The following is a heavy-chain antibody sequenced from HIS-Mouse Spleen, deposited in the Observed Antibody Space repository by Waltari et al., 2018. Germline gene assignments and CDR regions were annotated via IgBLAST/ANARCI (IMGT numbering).Heavy chain of an antibody. V-gene: IGHV3-30*18. CDR3: AKDKHHAFDY. Sequence: QVQLLESGGGVVQPGGSLRLACAASGFTFGSYGMHGVRQAPGKGLEWVAVISYDGSNKYYADSVKGRFTISRDNSKNTLYLQMNSLRAEDTAVYYCAKDKHHAFDYWGQGTLVTVSS. J-gene: IGHJ4*02. CDR2: ISYDGSNK. CDR1: GFTFGSYG.